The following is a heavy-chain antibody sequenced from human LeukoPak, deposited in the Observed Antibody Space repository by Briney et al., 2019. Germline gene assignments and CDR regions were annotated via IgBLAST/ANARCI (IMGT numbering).Heavy chain of an antibody. CDR2: ISGNGGST. J-gene: IGHJ6*03. CDR3: VKGVPYGSGSYYNPNYYYYRDV. CDR1: GFTFDTYA. V-gene: IGHV3-43*02. Sequence: GGSLRLSCAASGFTFDTYAMYWVRQAPGKGLEWVSLISGNGGSTYYADSVKGRFTISRDNSKNSLSLQMNSLRTEDTALYYCVKGVPYGSGSYYNPNYYYYRDVWGKGTTVTVSS. D-gene: IGHD3-10*01.